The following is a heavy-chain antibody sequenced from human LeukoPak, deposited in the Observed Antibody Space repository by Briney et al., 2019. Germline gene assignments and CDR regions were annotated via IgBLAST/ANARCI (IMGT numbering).Heavy chain of an antibody. J-gene: IGHJ6*03. CDR3: ARGTVVRGVIYHYYYMDV. V-gene: IGHV1-69*05. CDR1: GGTFSSYA. CDR2: IIPIFGTA. Sequence: SVKVSXKASGGTFSSYAISWVRQAPGQGLEWMGGIIPIFGTANYAQKFQGRVTFTTDESTSTAYMELSSLRSEDTAVYYCARGTVVRGVIYHYYYMDVWGKGTTVTVSS. D-gene: IGHD3-10*01.